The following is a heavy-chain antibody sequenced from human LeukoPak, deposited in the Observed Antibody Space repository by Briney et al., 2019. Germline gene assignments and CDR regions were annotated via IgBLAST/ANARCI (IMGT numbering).Heavy chain of an antibody. Sequence: GGSLRLSCAASGFTFSSYSMNWVRQAPGKGLEWVSYIRGSSNIIYYADSVKGRFTISRDNTKNSLYLQMNSLRAEDTAVYYCARRGDSYGGMTARYFQHWGQGTLVTVSS. CDR1: GFTFSSYS. CDR2: IRGSSNII. J-gene: IGHJ1*01. CDR3: ARRGDSYGGMTARYFQH. V-gene: IGHV3-48*04. D-gene: IGHD4-23*01.